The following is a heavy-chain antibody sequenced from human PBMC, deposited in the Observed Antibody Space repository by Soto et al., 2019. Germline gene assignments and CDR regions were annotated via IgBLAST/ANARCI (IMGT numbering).Heavy chain of an antibody. V-gene: IGHV4-31*03. CDR2: IYYSGST. CDR3: ARVMITFGGVIVIFDS. D-gene: IGHD3-16*02. CDR1: GGSISSGGYY. Sequence: QVQLQESGPGLVKPSQTLSLTCTVSGGSISSGGYYWSWIRQHPGKGLEWIGYIYYSGSTYYNPSLKSRVTISVDTSKNQFSLKLSFVTAADTAVYYCARVMITFGGVIVIFDSWGQEPWSPSPQ. J-gene: IGHJ4*01.